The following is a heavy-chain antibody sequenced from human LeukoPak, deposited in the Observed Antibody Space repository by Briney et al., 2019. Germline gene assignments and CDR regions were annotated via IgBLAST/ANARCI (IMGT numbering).Heavy chain of an antibody. CDR3: AKVHYCSSTSCYFGAFDI. Sequence: PGGSLRLSCAASGFTFSSYAMSWVRQAPGKGLEWVSAISGSGGSTYYADSVKGRFTISRDNSKNTLYLQMNSLRAEDTAVYYCAKVHYCSSTSCYFGAFDIWGQGTMVTVSS. CDR1: GFTFSSYA. CDR2: ISGSGGST. D-gene: IGHD2-2*01. V-gene: IGHV3-23*01. J-gene: IGHJ3*02.